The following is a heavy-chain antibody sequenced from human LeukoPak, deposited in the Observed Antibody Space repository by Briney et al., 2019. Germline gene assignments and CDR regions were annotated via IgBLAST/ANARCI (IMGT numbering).Heavy chain of an antibody. V-gene: IGHV4-59*01. CDR3: ARYVVYGSGKYYFDY. CDR1: GGSISSYF. Sequence: SETLSLTCTVSGGSISSYFWSWIRQPPGKGLEWIGFIFYSGGTNYNPSLKSRVTISVDTSKNQFSLKLSSVTAADTAVYLCARYVVYGSGKYYFDYWGQGSLVTVSS. J-gene: IGHJ4*02. D-gene: IGHD3-10*01. CDR2: IFYSGGT.